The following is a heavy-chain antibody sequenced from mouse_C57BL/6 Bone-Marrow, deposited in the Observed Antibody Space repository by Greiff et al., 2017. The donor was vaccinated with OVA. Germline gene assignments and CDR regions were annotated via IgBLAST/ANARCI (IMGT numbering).Heavy chain of an antibody. CDR1: GFTFSDYY. CDR3: ARYGSYYFDY. CDR2: ISNGGGST. D-gene: IGHD2-10*02. Sequence: EVKLVESGGGLVQPGGSLKLSCAASGFTFSDYYMYWVRQTPEKRLEWVAYISNGGGSTYYPDTVKGRFPISRDNAKNTLYLQLSRLKSEDTAMYYCARYGSYYFDYWGQGTTLTVSS. J-gene: IGHJ2*01. V-gene: IGHV5-12*01.